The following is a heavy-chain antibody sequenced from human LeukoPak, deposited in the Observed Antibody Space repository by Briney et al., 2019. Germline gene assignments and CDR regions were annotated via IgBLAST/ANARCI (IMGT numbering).Heavy chain of an antibody. CDR1: GFTFDDYA. V-gene: IGHV3-9*01. D-gene: IGHD6-19*01. J-gene: IGHJ4*02. CDR2: ISWNSGSI. Sequence: GRSLRLSCAASGFTFDDYAMHWVRQAPGKGLEWVSGISWNSGSIGYADSVKGRFTISRDNAKNSLYLQMNSLRAEDTDLYYCAKDMGQWPVQGLDYWGQGTLVTVSS. CDR3: AKDMGQWPVQGLDY.